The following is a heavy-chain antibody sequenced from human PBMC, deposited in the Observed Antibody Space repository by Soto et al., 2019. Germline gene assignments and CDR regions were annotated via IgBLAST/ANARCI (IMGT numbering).Heavy chain of an antibody. CDR2: ISGSGGST. V-gene: IGHV3-23*01. Sequence: PGGSLRLSCAASGFTFSSYAMSWVRQAPGKGLEWVSAISGSGGSTYYADSVKGRFTISRDNSKNTLYLQMNSLRAEDTAVYYCAKDRIPYSSGWYCFDYWGQGTLVTVSS. CDR3: AKDRIPYSSGWYCFDY. D-gene: IGHD6-19*01. J-gene: IGHJ4*02. CDR1: GFTFSSYA.